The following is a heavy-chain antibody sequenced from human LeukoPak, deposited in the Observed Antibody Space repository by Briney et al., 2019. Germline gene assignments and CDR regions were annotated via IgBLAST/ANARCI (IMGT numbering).Heavy chain of an antibody. CDR1: GGSISSGSYY. D-gene: IGHD3-3*01. V-gene: IGHV4-61*02. CDR2: IYTSGST. J-gene: IGHJ3*02. CDR3: ARDTYYDFWSGYAFDI. Sequence: SETLSLTCTVSGGSISSGSYYWSWIRQPAGKGLEWIGRIYTSGSTNYSPSLRSRVTISVDTSKNQFSLKLSSVTAADTAVYYCARDTYYDFWSGYAFDIWGQGTMVTVSS.